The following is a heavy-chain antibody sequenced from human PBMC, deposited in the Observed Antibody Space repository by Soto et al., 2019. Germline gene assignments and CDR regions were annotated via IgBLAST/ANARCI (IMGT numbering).Heavy chain of an antibody. CDR1: GFTFSSYA. J-gene: IGHJ4*02. CDR3: ARDDHAMVRGVISPSTIDY. CDR2: ISYDGSNK. V-gene: IGHV3-30-3*01. D-gene: IGHD3-10*01. Sequence: PGGSLRLSCAASGFTFSSYAMHWVRQAPGKWLEWVAVISYDGSNKYYADSVKGRFTVSRDNSKNTLYLQMNSLRAEDTAVYYCARDDHAMVRGVISPSTIDYWGQGTLVTVSS.